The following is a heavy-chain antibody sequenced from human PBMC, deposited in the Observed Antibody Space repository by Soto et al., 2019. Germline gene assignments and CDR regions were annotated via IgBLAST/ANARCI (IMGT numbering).Heavy chain of an antibody. Sequence: QVQLQESGPGLVKPSQTLSLTCTVSGGSISSGDYYWSWIRQPPGKSLEWVGYVHSSGSTNYNPSLKRRITMSVDTSKDQFSLNLSSVTAADTAVYYCARSMAVTHSLFDYWGQGTLVTVSS. D-gene: IGHD6-19*01. CDR1: GGSISSGDYY. CDR2: VHSSGST. V-gene: IGHV4-30-4*01. J-gene: IGHJ4*02. CDR3: ARSMAVTHSLFDY.